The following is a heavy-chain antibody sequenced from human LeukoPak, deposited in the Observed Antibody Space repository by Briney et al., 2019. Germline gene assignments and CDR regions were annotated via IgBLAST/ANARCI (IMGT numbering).Heavy chain of an antibody. CDR1: GFTFDDYA. Sequence: SLRLSCAASGFTFDDYAMHWVRQAPGKGLEWVSGISWNSGSIGYADSVKGRFTISRDNAKNSLYLQMNSLRAEDTAVYYCAKTLHYGDYGKFDYWGQGTLVTVSS. CDR2: ISWNSGSI. D-gene: IGHD4-17*01. J-gene: IGHJ4*02. CDR3: AKTLHYGDYGKFDY. V-gene: IGHV3-9*01.